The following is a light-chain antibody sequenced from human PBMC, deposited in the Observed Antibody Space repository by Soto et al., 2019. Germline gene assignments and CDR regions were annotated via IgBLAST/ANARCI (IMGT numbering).Light chain of an antibody. CDR2: EVS. J-gene: IGLJ1*01. V-gene: IGLV2-23*02. CDR3: CSYAVSNYV. Sequence: QSVLTQPASVSGSPGQSITISCTGTSSDVGNYNLVSWYQHHPGKAPKLIIYEVSKRPSGVSNRFSGSKSGDTASLTISGLQAEDEAHQYRCSYAVSNYVFGTGTMVTDL. CDR1: SSDVGNYNL.